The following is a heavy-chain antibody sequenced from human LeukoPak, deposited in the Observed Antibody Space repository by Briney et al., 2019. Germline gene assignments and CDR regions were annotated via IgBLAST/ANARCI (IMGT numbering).Heavy chain of an antibody. CDR2: VYYSGSP. J-gene: IGHJ3*01. CDR1: GGSLTIGTW. Sequence: SETLSLTCAVSGGSLTIGTWWTWVPQPPGQGLEWIGEVYYSGSPNYNPSLRSRVTISLDKTKNQFLLNLTSVTAADTAVYYCARGPRKWGQGTMVTVSS. V-gene: IGHV4-4*02. CDR3: ARGPRK.